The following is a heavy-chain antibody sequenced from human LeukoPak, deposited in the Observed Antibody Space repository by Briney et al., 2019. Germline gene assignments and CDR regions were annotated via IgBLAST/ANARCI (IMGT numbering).Heavy chain of an antibody. CDR2: LNTDGSTT. CDR3: ARDQVLWWKPVGNFDL. D-gene: IGHD2-21*01. Sequence: TGGSLRLSCAASGFTFSTYGMHWVRQAPGKGLVCVSRLNTDGSTTDYADSVKGRFSISRDNAKNTLYLQMNSLRVEDTAVYYCARDQVLWWKPVGNFDLWGRGTLVTVSS. V-gene: IGHV3-74*01. J-gene: IGHJ2*01. CDR1: GFTFSTYG.